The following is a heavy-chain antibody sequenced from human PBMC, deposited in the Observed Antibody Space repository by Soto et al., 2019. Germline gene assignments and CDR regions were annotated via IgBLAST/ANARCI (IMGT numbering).Heavy chain of an antibody. V-gene: IGHV4-59*01. CDR2: IYYSGST. J-gene: IGHJ3*01. CDR3: ARVWGGAFDF. D-gene: IGHD3-10*01. Sequence: SETLSLTCTVSGGSISSYYWSWIRQPPGKGLEWIGYIYYSGSTNYNPSLKSRVTISVDASKNQFSLKLSSVTAADTAVYYCARVWGGAFDFWGQGTMVTVSS. CDR1: GGSISSYY.